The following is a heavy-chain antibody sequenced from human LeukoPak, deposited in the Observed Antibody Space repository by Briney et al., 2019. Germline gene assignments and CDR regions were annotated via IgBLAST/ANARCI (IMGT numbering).Heavy chain of an antibody. CDR2: IYYNGST. D-gene: IGHD6-19*01. Sequence: AETLSLTCTVSGGSISSSSYYWGWIRQPPGKGMEWIGCIYYNGSTHYNPSLKSRVSISVDTSKNQFSLKLSSMTAADTAIYYCSRQRNGGSGWYSLSFDYWGQGTLVTVSS. CDR1: GGSISSSSYY. CDR3: SRQRNGGSGWYSLSFDY. V-gene: IGHV4-39*01. J-gene: IGHJ4*02.